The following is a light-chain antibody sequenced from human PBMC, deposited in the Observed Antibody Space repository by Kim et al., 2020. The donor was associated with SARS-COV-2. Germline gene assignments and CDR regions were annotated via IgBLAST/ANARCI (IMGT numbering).Light chain of an antibody. V-gene: IGLV3-19*01. CDR3: NSRDSSGNHSWV. CDR1: SLRSYY. CDR2: GKN. Sequence: GQKVRITCQGDSLRSYYASWYQQKPGQAPVLVIYGKNNRPSGIPDRFSGSSSGNTASLTINGAQAEDEADYYCNSRDSSGNHSWVFGGGTQLTVL. J-gene: IGLJ3*02.